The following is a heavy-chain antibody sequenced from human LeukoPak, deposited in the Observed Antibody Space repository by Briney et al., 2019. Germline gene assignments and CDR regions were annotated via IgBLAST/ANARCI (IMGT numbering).Heavy chain of an antibody. V-gene: IGHV4-4*07. CDR1: GGSISSLY. D-gene: IGHD2-15*01. Sequence: SETLSLTCNVSGGSISSLYWSWIRQPAGKGLEWIGRIFTTGSTNYNPSLKSRVSMSVDTSKNQFSLKLSSVTAADTAVYYCARVRRYCSGGNCYQYFYMDVWGRGTTVTISS. CDR3: ARVRRYCSGGNCYQYFYMDV. J-gene: IGHJ6*03. CDR2: IFTTGST.